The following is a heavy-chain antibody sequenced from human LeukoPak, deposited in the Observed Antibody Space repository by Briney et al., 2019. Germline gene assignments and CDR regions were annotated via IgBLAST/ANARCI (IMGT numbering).Heavy chain of an antibody. V-gene: IGHV1-2*02. J-gene: IGHJ4*02. Sequence: GASVKFSCKASGYTFTGYYMHWVRQAPGQGLEWMGWINPNSGGTNYAQKFQGRVTMTRDTSISTAYMELSRLRSDDTAVYYCARASGSYRPETDYWGQGTLVTVSS. CDR1: GYTFTGYY. CDR3: ARASGSYRPETDY. CDR2: INPNSGGT. D-gene: IGHD1-26*01.